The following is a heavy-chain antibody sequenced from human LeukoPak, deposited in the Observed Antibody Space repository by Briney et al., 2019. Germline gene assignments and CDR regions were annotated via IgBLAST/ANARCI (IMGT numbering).Heavy chain of an antibody. Sequence: PSETLSLTCTVSGGSISSSSYYWGWIRQPPGNGLEWIGSIYYSGSTYYNPSLKSRVTISVDTSKNQFSLKLSSVTAADTAVYYCARDSGSYLNWFDPWGQGTLVTVSS. CDR2: IYYSGST. CDR1: GGSISSSSYY. J-gene: IGHJ5*02. V-gene: IGHV4-39*07. D-gene: IGHD1-26*01. CDR3: ARDSGSYLNWFDP.